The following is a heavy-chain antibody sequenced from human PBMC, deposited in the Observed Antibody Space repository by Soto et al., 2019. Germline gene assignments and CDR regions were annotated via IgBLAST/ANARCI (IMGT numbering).Heavy chain of an antibody. Sequence: QVQLVESGGGVVQPGRSLRLSCAPSGFTFSNYAMHWVRQAPGKGLEWVAVISYDGSNKYYADSVKGRFTISRDNSNNTLYQQMNSLRAEDTAVYYCARDKRDLRFLEWSYYFDYWGQGTLVTVSS. CDR1: GFTFSNYA. V-gene: IGHV3-30-3*01. CDR3: ARDKRDLRFLEWSYYFDY. J-gene: IGHJ4*02. D-gene: IGHD3-3*01. CDR2: ISYDGSNK.